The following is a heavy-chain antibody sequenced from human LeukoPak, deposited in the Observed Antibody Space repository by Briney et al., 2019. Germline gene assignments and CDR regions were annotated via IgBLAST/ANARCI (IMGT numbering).Heavy chain of an antibody. CDR2: IKEDGSEK. V-gene: IGHV3-7*05. CDR1: GSTFSSYW. CDR3: ASQFWWAAVTGTALDC. D-gene: IGHD6-19*01. J-gene: IGHJ4*02. Sequence: PGGSLRLSCAASGSTFSSYWMSWVRQAPGKGLEWVANIKEDGSEKYYVDSVKGRFTISRDNAKNSLYLQLNSLRAEDTAVYYCASQFWWAAVTGTALDCWGQGTLVTVSS.